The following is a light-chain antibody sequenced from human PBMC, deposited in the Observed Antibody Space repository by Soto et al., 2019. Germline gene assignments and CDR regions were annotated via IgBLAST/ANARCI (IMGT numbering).Light chain of an antibody. CDR3: QKYNRPPPF. CDR1: QGISNY. V-gene: IGKV1-27*01. J-gene: IGKJ4*01. Sequence: DIQMPQSQSSLSASVGDRVTITCRASQGISNYLAWYHQKPGKVPNLLIYAASTLQSGVPSRFSGRGSGTDFALTISSLEPEDVATYSCQKYNRPPPFFGGGTKVHIK. CDR2: AAS.